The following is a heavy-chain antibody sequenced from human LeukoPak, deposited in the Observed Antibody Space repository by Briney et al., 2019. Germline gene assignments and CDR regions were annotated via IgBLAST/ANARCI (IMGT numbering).Heavy chain of an antibody. D-gene: IGHD6-13*01. J-gene: IGHJ4*01. V-gene: IGHV2-5*02. CDR2: ISWDDDK. CDR1: GVSLSTSAVG. CDR3: AHTRAGRGNAAFDY. Sequence: SGPTLVKPAQTLMQPFAYSGVSLSTSAVGGGWVRQHPGQALDCLALISWDDDKRYSPSLKCTLTLTKATPTYQVVLTMTNTDPVDTATYHCAHTRAGRGNAAFDYWGHGTLVTVSS.